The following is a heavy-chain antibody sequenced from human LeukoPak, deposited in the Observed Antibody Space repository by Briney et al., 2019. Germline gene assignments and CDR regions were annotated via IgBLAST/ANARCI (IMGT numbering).Heavy chain of an antibody. CDR2: IKEDGSEK. V-gene: IGHV3-7*01. D-gene: IGHD4-23*01. Sequence: GGSLRLPCAASGFTFSSYWMSWVRQAPGKGLEWVANIKEDGSEKYYVDSVKGRFTISRDNAKNSLYLQMNSLRAEDTAMYYCARDYGGNSVYWGQGTLVTVSS. J-gene: IGHJ4*02. CDR1: GFTFSSYW. CDR3: ARDYGGNSVY.